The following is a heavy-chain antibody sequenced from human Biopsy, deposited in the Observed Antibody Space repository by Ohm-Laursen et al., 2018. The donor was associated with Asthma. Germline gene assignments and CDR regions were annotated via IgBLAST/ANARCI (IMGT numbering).Heavy chain of an antibody. Sequence: SVKVSCKASGDSLGSFINYAISWVRQAPRQGLEWMAGISPTPGTSNYAQRFQRRVTITADIFTRTVYMELSGLRFDDTAIYYCARPSPNRDILYYCFHMDVWGQGTTVIVSS. CDR1: GDSLGSFINYA. V-gene: IGHV1-69*10. CDR3: ARPSPNRDILYYCFHMDV. D-gene: IGHD2-8*01. CDR2: ISPTPGTS. J-gene: IGHJ6*02.